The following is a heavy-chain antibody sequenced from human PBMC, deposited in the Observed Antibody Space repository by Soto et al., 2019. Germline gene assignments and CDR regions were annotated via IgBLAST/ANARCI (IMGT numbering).Heavy chain of an antibody. D-gene: IGHD3-22*01. CDR2: IIPIFGTA. V-gene: IGHV1-69*12. J-gene: IGHJ4*02. CDR3: ARMAFWERNYYDSSGKIYYFDY. CDR1: GGTFSSYA. Sequence: QVQLVQSGAEVKKPGSSVKVSCKASGGTFSSYAISWVRQAPGQGLEWMGGIIPIFGTANYAQKFQGRVTITADESTSTAYMELSSLRSEDTAVYYCARMAFWERNYYDSSGKIYYFDYWGQGTLVTVSS.